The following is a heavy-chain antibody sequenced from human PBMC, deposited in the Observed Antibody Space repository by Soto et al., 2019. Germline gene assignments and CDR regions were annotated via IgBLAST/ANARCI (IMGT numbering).Heavy chain of an antibody. CDR1: GFTFSSYA. V-gene: IGHV3-30-3*01. J-gene: IGHJ6*01. Sequence: QVQLVESGGGVVQPGRSLRLSCAASGFTFSSYAMHWVRQAPGKGLEWVAVISYDGSNKYYADSVKGRFTISRDNSKNTLYLQMNSLRAEGTAVYYCARDSYGMDVWGQGTTVTVSS. CDR2: ISYDGSNK. CDR3: ARDSYGMDV.